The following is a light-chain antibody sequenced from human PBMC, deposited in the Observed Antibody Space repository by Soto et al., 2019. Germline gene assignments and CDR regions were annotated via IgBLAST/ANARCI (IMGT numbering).Light chain of an antibody. Sequence: QSALTQPASVSGFPGQSITISCTGTSSDVGGYNYVSWYQQHPGKAPKLMIYDVSNRPSGVSNRFSGSKSGNTASLTISGPQAEDEADYYCSSYTSSSTLVFGGGTQLTVL. V-gene: IGLV2-14*01. CDR3: SSYTSSSTLV. CDR2: DVS. J-gene: IGLJ2*01. CDR1: SSDVGGYNY.